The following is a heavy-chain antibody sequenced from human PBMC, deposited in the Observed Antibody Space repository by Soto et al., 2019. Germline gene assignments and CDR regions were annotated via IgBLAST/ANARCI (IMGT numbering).Heavy chain of an antibody. V-gene: IGHV3-11*06. Sequence: LILSCAGSGLTFGDSYMSWIRQAPGKGLEWLSYISPGSRYPAYADSVKGRFTISRDNAKRSLYLQMMSLTAEDTAIYYCVRGGGGGLFDPWGQGTMVTVSS. CDR1: GLTFGDSY. CDR2: ISPGSRYP. D-gene: IGHD2-15*01. CDR3: VRGGGGGLFDP. J-gene: IGHJ5*02.